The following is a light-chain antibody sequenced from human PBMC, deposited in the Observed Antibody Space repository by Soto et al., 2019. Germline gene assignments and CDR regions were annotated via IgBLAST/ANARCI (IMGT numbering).Light chain of an antibody. V-gene: IGLV2-11*01. CDR1: SSDVGGYNY. J-gene: IGLJ1*01. CDR2: DVS. Sequence: QSALTQPRSVSGSPGQSVTISCTGTSSDVGGYNYVTWYQQHPGKVPKLMIYDVSKRPSGVPDRFSGSKSGNTASLTISGRQAEDDADYYCCSYAGSYTRYVFGTGTKLTVL. CDR3: CSYAGSYTRYV.